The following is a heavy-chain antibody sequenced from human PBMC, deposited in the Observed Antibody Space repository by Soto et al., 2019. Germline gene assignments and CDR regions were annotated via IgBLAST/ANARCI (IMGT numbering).Heavy chain of an antibody. CDR1: GDSISSGGW. Sequence: QVQLQESGPGVVKPSGTLSLTCAVSGDSISSGGWWSWVRQPPGKGLEWIGEIYHSGSTNYNPSLKSRVTILVDMSKNHFSLNLNSENVADTAIYYCAKDGRNGYNLFYWGQGTRVTVSS. CDR2: IYHSGST. D-gene: IGHD5-12*01. CDR3: AKDGRNGYNLFY. V-gene: IGHV4-4*02. J-gene: IGHJ4*02.